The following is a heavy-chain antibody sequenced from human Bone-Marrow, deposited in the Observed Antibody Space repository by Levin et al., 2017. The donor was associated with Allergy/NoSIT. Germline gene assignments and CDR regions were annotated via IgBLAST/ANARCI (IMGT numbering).Heavy chain of an antibody. CDR2: LYSDGGT. CDR3: ARAFVVGGISDAFDI. CDR1: GLSVSSNF. J-gene: IGHJ3*02. D-gene: IGHD2-21*01. V-gene: IGHV3-53*01. Sequence: GGSLRLSCVASGLSVSSNFLTWVRQAPGKGLEWISVLYSDGGTYYAASVKGRFTISRDNSQNTLYLQMNSLRAEDTAVYYCARAFVVGGISDAFDIWGHGTMVTVSS.